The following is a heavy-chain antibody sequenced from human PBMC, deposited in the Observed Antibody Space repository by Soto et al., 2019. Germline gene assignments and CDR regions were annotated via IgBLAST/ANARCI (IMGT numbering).Heavy chain of an antibody. CDR2: IRYSGKT. CDR3: ARFQYTVVTPFDL. CDR1: GGSLTNYF. Sequence: QVQLQESGPGLVEPSETLSLTCTVSGGSLTNYFWTWIRQSPGKGLEWIAYIRYSGKTAYNPSLKSRVTISSDTPKPQFSLKLTSVTAADTVMYYCARFQYTVVTPFDLWGQGTMVIVSS. D-gene: IGHD2-21*02. J-gene: IGHJ3*01. V-gene: IGHV4-59*01.